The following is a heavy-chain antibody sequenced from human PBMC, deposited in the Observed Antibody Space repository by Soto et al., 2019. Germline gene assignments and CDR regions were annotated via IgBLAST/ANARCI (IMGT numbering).Heavy chain of an antibody. V-gene: IGHV3-64*01. CDR1: GFTFSSYA. J-gene: IGHJ6*02. CDR2: ITSNGGNT. CDR3: ARRIPFGYGMDV. D-gene: IGHD2-21*01. Sequence: EVQLVESGGGLVLPGGSLRLSCAASGFTFSSYAMHWVRQAPGKGLECVSAITSNGGNTDYANSAKGRFTISRDNSKNTLYLQMGSLRAEDMAVYYCARRIPFGYGMDVWGQGTTVTVSS.